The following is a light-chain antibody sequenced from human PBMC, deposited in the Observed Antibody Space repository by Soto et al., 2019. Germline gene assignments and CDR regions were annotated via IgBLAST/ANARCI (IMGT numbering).Light chain of an antibody. V-gene: IGLV1-40*01. CDR3: QSYDSSLSGWVV. CDR1: SSNIGAGYD. Sequence: QSVLTQPPSVSGAPGQRVTISCTGNSSNIGAGYDVHWYQQLPGTAPKLLIYGNSNRPSGVPDRFSGSKSGTSASLAITGLQAEDEADYYCQSYDSSLSGWVVFGGGTKLTVL. CDR2: GNS. J-gene: IGLJ2*01.